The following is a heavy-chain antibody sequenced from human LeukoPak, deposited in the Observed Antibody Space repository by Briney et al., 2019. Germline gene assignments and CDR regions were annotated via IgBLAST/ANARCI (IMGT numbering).Heavy chain of an antibody. J-gene: IGHJ5*01. CDR1: GYSFTTYH. CDR3: ARERSEDYRFDS. V-gene: IGHV1-46*01. CDR2: IKTGGGTT. D-gene: IGHD4-11*01. Sequence: ASVKVSCKASGYSFTTYHMHWVRQAPGQGLEWMGIIKTGGGTTIYAQRFQGRVSMTGDTSTSTVYMEMSSLTSEDTAVYYCARERSEDYRFDSWGRGTLVTVSS.